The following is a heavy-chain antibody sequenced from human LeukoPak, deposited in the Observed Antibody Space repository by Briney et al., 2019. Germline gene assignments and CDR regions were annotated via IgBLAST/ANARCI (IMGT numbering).Heavy chain of an antibody. V-gene: IGHV3-53*01. Sequence: PGGSLRLSCTASGFTFSSFDMSWVRQAPGKGLEWVSVIYSGGSTYYADSVKGRFTISRDNSKNTLYLQMNSLRAEDTAVYYCARSGKVLTGSDDAFDIWGQGTMVTVSS. J-gene: IGHJ3*02. CDR3: ARSGKVLTGSDDAFDI. D-gene: IGHD3-9*01. CDR2: IYSGGST. CDR1: GFTFSSFD.